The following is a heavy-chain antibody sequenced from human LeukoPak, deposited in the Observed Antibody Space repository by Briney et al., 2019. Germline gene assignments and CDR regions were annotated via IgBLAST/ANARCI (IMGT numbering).Heavy chain of an antibody. D-gene: IGHD6-6*01. CDR2: ISETGST. Sequence: SQTLALTCTVSGGSISGYYWGWMRQRPGRGLQWIGFISETGSTDYNPPLERRITMSVDNSRYQVSLRVRYATAADTAIYYCARHRRKYTREYHFDSWGQGILVSVSS. CDR1: GGSISGYY. J-gene: IGHJ4*02. CDR3: ARHRRKYTREYHFDS. V-gene: IGHV4-31*02.